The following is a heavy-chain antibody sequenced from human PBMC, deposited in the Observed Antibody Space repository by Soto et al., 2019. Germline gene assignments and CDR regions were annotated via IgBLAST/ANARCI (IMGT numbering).Heavy chain of an antibody. J-gene: IGHJ5*02. CDR3: SRIGGGSVEL. Sequence: QVQLQESGPGLVKPSQTLSLNCTVSGGSISRGGYNWSWISQYPGKCLEWLGYIYDSWTTYYNPSLKSRVSISVDTYKDQFSLNLGSVTAADTAVYYCSRIGGGSVELWGQRALVIVFS. V-gene: IGHV4-31*03. CDR2: IYDSWTT. D-gene: IGHD3-16*01. CDR1: GGSISRGGYN.